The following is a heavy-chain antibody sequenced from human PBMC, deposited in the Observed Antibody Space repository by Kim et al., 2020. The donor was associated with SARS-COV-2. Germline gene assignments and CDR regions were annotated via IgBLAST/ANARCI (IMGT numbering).Heavy chain of an antibody. V-gene: IGHV4-59*08. CDR2: T. Sequence: TNTTPTPQSRVTLSVDPSKNQFSLKLSSVTAAYTAVYYCARLGASLDFDYWGQGTLVTVSS. CDR3: ARLGASLDFDY. J-gene: IGHJ4*02.